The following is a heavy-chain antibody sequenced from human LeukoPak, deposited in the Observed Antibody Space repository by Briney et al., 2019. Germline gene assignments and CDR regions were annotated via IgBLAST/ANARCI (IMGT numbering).Heavy chain of an antibody. CDR1: GFTFSSYG. V-gene: IGHV3-30*02. D-gene: IGHD2-2*01. CDR3: AKDHCSSTSCPFGY. J-gene: IGHJ4*02. CDR2: IRYDGSNK. Sequence: PGGSLRLSCAASGFTFSSYGMHWVRQAPGKGLEWVAFIRYDGSNKYYADSVKGRFTISRDNSKNTLYLRMNSLRAEDTAVYYCAKDHCSSTSCPFGYWGQGTLVTVSS.